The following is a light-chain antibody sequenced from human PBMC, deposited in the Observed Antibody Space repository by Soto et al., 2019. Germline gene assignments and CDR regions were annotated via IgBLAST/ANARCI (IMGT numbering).Light chain of an antibody. CDR3: QQYNNWPRT. CDR1: QSVTSN. V-gene: IGKV3-15*01. J-gene: IGKJ2*01. CDR2: GAS. Sequence: EIVMTQSPATLSVSPGERATLSCRASQSVTSNVAWYQQKPGQIPRLLIYGASTRATGIPARFSGSGSGTEFTLSISSLQSEDSAIYYCQQYNNWPRTFGQGTKLEIK.